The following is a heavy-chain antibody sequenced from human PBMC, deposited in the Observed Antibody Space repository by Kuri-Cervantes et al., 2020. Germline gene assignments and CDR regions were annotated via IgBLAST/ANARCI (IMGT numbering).Heavy chain of an antibody. V-gene: IGHV3-23*01. CDR3: ARIPRGHSAYDDNYYVDV. J-gene: IGHJ6*03. CDR1: GFIFTNYA. Sequence: GESLKISCVASGFIFTNYAMIWVRQAPGKGLEWVSVISDSGGSTYYADSVKGRFTISRDNSKNTLYLQVNSLRAEDTAMYYCARIPRGHSAYDDNYYVDVWGKGSTVTVSS. D-gene: IGHD5-12*01. CDR2: ISDSGGST.